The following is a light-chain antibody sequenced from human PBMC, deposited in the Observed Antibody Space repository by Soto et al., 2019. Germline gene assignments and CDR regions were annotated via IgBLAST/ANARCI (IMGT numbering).Light chain of an antibody. J-gene: IGKJ2*01. V-gene: IGKV3-20*01. CDR1: QSVSCSY. CDR3: QQYGRSPGYT. Sequence: EIVLTQSPGTLSLSPGERATLSCRASQSVSCSYLAWYQQKPGQAPRLLIYGASSRATGIPDRFSGSGSGTDFTLTISRLEPEDFAVYYCQQYGRSPGYTFGHGTKLEIK. CDR2: GAS.